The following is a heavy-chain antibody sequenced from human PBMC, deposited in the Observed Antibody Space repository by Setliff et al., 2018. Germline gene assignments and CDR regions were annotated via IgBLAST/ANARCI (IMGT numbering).Heavy chain of an antibody. V-gene: IGHV4-39*01. Sequence: SETLSLTCTVSGGSISSSSYYWGLIRQPPRKGLEWVATIYYSGSTYYNPSLKSRLIISVDTSKNQFSMNLSSVAAADTAVYCCAAPGGGSYRFWGQGTLVTVSS. J-gene: IGHJ4*02. CDR2: IYYSGST. CDR3: AAPGGGSYRF. D-gene: IGHD1-26*01. CDR1: GGSISSSSYY.